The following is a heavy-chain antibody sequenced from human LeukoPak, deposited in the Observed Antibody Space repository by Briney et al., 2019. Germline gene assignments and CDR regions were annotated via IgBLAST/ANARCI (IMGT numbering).Heavy chain of an antibody. CDR3: ARDLFGRGSGSYYGY. D-gene: IGHD3-10*01. J-gene: IGHJ4*02. V-gene: IGHV1-18*01. CDR2: ISAYNGDT. CDR1: GYTFTSYG. Sequence: ASVKVSCKASGYTFTSYGISWVRQAPGQGLEWMGWISAYNGDTNYAQKLQGRVTMTTDTSTSTAYMELRSLISDDTAVYYCARDLFGRGSGSYYGYWGQGTLVTVSS.